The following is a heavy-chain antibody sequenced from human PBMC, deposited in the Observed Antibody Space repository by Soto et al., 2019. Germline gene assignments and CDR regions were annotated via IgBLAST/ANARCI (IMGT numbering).Heavy chain of an antibody. V-gene: IGHV3-30*03. Sequence: SLRLSCAASGFTFGNYGMHWVRQAPGKGLEWMALILHDGSAEYYADSVKGRFTISRDNSKSTLYLQMNSLSAEDTGIYYCARSRDGYSFYFYYGIDVWGQGPTVTVSS. D-gene: IGHD4-4*01. CDR1: GFTFGNYG. CDR3: ARSRDGYSFYFYYGIDV. J-gene: IGHJ6*02. CDR2: ILHDGSAE.